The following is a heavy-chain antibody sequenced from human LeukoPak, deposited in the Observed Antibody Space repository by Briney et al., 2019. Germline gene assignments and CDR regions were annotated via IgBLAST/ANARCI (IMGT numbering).Heavy chain of an antibody. V-gene: IGHV1-2*02. CDR2: INPSSGGT. CDR1: GYTFTGYY. CDR3: ATDLVRKSNWNVAGGWFDP. D-gene: IGHD1-1*01. J-gene: IGHJ5*02. Sequence: ASVKVSCKASGYTFTGYYMHWVRQAPGQGLEWMGWINPSSGGTNYAQKFQGRVTITRNTSISTAYMELSSLRSEDTAVYYCATDLVRKSNWNVAGGWFDPWGQGTLVTVSS.